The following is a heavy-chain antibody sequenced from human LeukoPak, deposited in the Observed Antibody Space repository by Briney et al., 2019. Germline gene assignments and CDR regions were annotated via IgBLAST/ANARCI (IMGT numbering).Heavy chain of an antibody. J-gene: IGHJ3*02. Sequence: ASVKVSCKASGYTFTSYGISWVRQAPGQGLEWMGWISAYNGNTNYAQKLQGRVTMTTDTSTSTAYMELRSLRSDDTAVYYCARDKVPGRGYSGSSAGAFDIWGQGTMVTVSS. CDR3: ARDKVPGRGYSGSSAGAFDI. D-gene: IGHD1-26*01. CDR1: GYTFTSYG. V-gene: IGHV1-18*01. CDR2: ISAYNGNT.